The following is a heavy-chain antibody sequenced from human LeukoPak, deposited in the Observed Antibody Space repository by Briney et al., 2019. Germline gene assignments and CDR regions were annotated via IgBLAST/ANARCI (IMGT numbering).Heavy chain of an antibody. Sequence: GGSLRLSCAASGFTFSSAWMNWVRQAPGKGLEWVAVISCDGSDKYSADSVKGRFTISRDNSKNTLYLQMNSLRPEDTAVYYCARDSPTKYCSSTSCYRVDFDYWGQGTPVTVSS. V-gene: IGHV3-30-3*01. J-gene: IGHJ4*02. CDR2: ISCDGSDK. CDR3: ARDSPTKYCSSTSCYRVDFDY. CDR1: GFTFSSAW. D-gene: IGHD2-2*01.